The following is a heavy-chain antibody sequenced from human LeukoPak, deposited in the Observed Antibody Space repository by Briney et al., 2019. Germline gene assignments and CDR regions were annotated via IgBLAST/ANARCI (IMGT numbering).Heavy chain of an antibody. CDR2: INPNSGGT. J-gene: IGHJ4*02. Sequence: GASVKVSCKASGYTFTGYYMHWVRQAPGQGLEWMEWINPNSGGTNYAQKFQGRVTMTRDTSISTAYMELSRLRSDDTAVYYCARVGVVVPAATFDYWGQGTLVTVSS. CDR1: GYTFTGYY. D-gene: IGHD2-2*01. V-gene: IGHV1-2*02. CDR3: ARVGVVVPAATFDY.